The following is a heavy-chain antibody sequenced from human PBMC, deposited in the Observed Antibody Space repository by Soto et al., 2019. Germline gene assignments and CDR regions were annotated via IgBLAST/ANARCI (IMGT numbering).Heavy chain of an antibody. CDR1: GFTFSSYA. CDR2: IAYDGRNK. D-gene: IGHD1-1*01. J-gene: IGHJ4*02. V-gene: IGHV3-30*04. CDR3: ARELERVFDY. Sequence: QVQLVESGGGVVQPGRSLRLSCAASGFTFSSYAMHWVRQAPGKGLEWVAVIAYDGRNKYYADSVKGRFTISRDNSKNPLDLQMNSLRIEDTAVYFCARELERVFDYWGQGTLVTVSS.